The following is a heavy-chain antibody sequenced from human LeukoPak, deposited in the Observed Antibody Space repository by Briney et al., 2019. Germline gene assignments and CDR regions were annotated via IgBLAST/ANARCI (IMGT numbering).Heavy chain of an antibody. D-gene: IGHD2-2*01. Sequence: PGGSLRLSCADYGFTFSSYGIHWVRQAPGKGLEWVAVISYDGSNKYYADSVKGRFTISRDNSKNTLYLQMNSLRAEDTAVYYCAKDGGYCSSTSCYADWGQGTLVTVSS. CDR1: GFTFSSYG. J-gene: IGHJ4*02. V-gene: IGHV3-30*18. CDR3: AKDGGYCSSTSCYAD. CDR2: ISYDGSNK.